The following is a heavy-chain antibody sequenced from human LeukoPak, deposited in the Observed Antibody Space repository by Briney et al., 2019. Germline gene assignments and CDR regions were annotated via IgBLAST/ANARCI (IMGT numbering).Heavy chain of an antibody. CDR2: IYYSGST. J-gene: IGHJ1*01. Sequence: SETLSLTCTVSGGSLSSYYWSWIRQPPGKGLEWIGYIYYSGSTNYNPSLKSRVTISVDTSKNQFSLKLSSVTAADTAVYYCARGQSWAVGATTAEYFQHWGQGTLVTVSS. D-gene: IGHD1-26*01. CDR1: GGSLSSYY. V-gene: IGHV4-59*01. CDR3: ARGQSWAVGATTAEYFQH.